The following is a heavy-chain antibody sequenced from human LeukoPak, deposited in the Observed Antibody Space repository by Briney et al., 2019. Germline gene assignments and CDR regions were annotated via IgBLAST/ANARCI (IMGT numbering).Heavy chain of an antibody. CDR2: MKPNSGHT. V-gene: IGHV1-8*01. CDR3: ARGADYYDSSGSQFDY. J-gene: IGHJ4*02. D-gene: IGHD3-22*01. Sequence: ASVKVSCKASGYTFTSYDINWVRQATGQGLEWMGWMKPNSGHTGYAQKFQGRVTMTRNTSISTAYMELSSLRSEDTAVYYCARGADYYDSSGSQFDYWGQGTLVTVSS. CDR1: GYTFTSYD.